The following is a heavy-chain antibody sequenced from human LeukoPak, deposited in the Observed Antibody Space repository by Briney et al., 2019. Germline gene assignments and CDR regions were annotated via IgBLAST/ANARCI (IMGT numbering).Heavy chain of an antibody. CDR2: IYHSGST. D-gene: IGHD2-2*02. J-gene: IGHJ6*03. V-gene: IGHV4-38-2*02. Sequence: SETLSLTCTVSGYSISSGYYWGWIRQPPGKGLEWIGSIYHSGSTYYNPSLKSRVTISVDTSKNHFSLKLSSVTAADTAVYYCAREYCSSTSCYIGYYYYYYMDVWGKGTTVTISS. CDR1: GYSISSGYY. CDR3: AREYCSSTSCYIGYYYYYYMDV.